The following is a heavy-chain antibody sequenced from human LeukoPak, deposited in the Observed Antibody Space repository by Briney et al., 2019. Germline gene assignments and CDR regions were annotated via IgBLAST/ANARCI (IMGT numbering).Heavy chain of an antibody. V-gene: IGHV1-8*03. D-gene: IGHD4-23*01. J-gene: IGHJ5*02. Sequence: ASVKVSCKASGYTFTSYDINWVRQATGQGLGWMGWMNPNSGNTGYAQKFQGRVTITRNTSISTAYMELSSLRSEDTAVYYCARSPTTVVTPPNWFDPWGQGTLVTVSS. CDR3: ARSPTTVVTPPNWFDP. CDR2: MNPNSGNT. CDR1: GYTFTSYD.